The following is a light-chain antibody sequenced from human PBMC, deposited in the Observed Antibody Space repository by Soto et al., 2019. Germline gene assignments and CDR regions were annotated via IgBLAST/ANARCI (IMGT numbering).Light chain of an antibody. Sequence: EILLTQSPGTLSLSPGESGTLSCRAGQALSSSSLAWYQQKPGQAPRLLIYGASTRATGIPDRFSGSGSGTDFTLTISRLEPEDFALYYCQHYVERSPITFGQGTRLEIK. CDR2: GAS. CDR3: QHYVERSPIT. J-gene: IGKJ5*01. CDR1: QALSSSS. V-gene: IGKV3-20*01.